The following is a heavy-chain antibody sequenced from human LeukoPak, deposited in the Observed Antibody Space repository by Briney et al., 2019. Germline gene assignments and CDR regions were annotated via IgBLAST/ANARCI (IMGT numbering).Heavy chain of an antibody. J-gene: IGHJ4*02. Sequence: ASVKVSCKASGYTFTGYYMHWVRQAPGQGLEWMGWISPNSGGTNYAQKFQGRVTMTRDTSISTAYMELSRLRSDDTAVYYCARADITIIKYYFDYWGQGTLVTVSS. CDR3: ARADITIIKYYFDY. V-gene: IGHV1-2*02. CDR1: GYTFTGYY. D-gene: IGHD3-3*01. CDR2: ISPNSGGT.